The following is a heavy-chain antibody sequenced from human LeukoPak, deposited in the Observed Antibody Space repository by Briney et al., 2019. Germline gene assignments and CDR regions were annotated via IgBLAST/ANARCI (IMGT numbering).Heavy chain of an antibody. CDR1: GYTFNDYY. V-gene: IGHV1-2*02. J-gene: IGHJ3*02. CDR3: ARDQVPYSSGTDGHDI. Sequence: ASVKVSCKASGYTFNDYYMHWVRQAPGQGLEWMGWIHSNSGGTKYAQKFQGRVTVTRDTSISTAYMELSRLRSDDTAVYYCARDQVPYSSGTDGHDIWGQGTMVTVSS. D-gene: IGHD6-19*01. CDR2: IHSNSGGT.